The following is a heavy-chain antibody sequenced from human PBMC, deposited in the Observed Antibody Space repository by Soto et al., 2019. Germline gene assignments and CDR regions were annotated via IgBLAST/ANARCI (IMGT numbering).Heavy chain of an antibody. CDR3: AGGFGSGHYDY. D-gene: IGHD3-10*01. V-gene: IGHV4-4*02. Sequence: SETLSLTCDVSGVSISSSSLWSWVRQPPGKELEWVGEIYHSGSTNYNPSLKSRVTISVDKSKNRFSLRLTSVTAADTAVYYCAGGFGSGHYDYWXQGSLVTVSS. J-gene: IGHJ4*02. CDR2: IYHSGST. CDR1: GVSISSSSL.